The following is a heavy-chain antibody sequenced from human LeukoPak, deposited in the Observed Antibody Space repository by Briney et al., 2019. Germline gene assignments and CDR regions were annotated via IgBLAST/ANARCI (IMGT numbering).Heavy chain of an antibody. J-gene: IGHJ3*02. CDR2: INSDGSST. CDR1: GFTFSSYW. V-gene: IGHV3-74*01. D-gene: IGHD3-10*01. Sequence: RGSLRLSSAAPGFTFSSYWMHSVRQVPGKGLLWVSRINSDGSSTSYADSVKGRFTISRDNAKNTLYVQMNSLRAEDTAVYYCSTGSGHAFDIWGQGTMVTVSS. CDR3: STGSGHAFDI.